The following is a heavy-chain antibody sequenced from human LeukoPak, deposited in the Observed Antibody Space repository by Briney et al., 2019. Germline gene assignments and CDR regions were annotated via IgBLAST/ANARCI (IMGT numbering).Heavy chain of an antibody. V-gene: IGHV3-53*01. J-gene: IGHJ4*02. CDR2: FYRGDST. Sequence: GGSLRPSCAASGFTFSSSYMYWVRQAPGKGLEWVSFFYRGDSTYYAESVRGRFTISRDNSKNTLYLLMNSLIPEDTAVYYCAREVVSIPSYFDSWGQGTLVTVSS. D-gene: IGHD2-15*01. CDR1: GFTFSSSY. CDR3: AREVVSIPSYFDS.